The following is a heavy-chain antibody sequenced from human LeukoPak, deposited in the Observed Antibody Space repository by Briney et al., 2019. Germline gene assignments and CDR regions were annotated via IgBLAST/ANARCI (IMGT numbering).Heavy chain of an antibody. D-gene: IGHD4-11*01. CDR1: GYSISSGYY. CDR2: IYHSGST. J-gene: IGHJ4*02. CDR3: ARHDPVTTDFHY. Sequence: PSETLSLTCAVSGYSISSGYYWGWIRQPPGKGLEWIGSIYHSGSTYYNPSLKSRVTISVDTSKNQFSLKLSSVTAADTAVYYCARHDPVTTDFHYWGQGTLVTVSS. V-gene: IGHV4-38-2*01.